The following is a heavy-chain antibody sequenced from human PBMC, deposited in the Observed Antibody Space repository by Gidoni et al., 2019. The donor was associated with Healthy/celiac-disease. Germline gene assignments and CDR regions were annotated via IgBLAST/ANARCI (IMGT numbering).Heavy chain of an antibody. J-gene: IGHJ3*02. CDR3: ARESYDYVWGSYRYNAFDI. V-gene: IGHV4-59*01. CDR2: IYYSGST. CDR1: GGSISSYS. Sequence: QVQLQESGPGLVKPSHPLSLTCTVSGGSISSYSWSWIRQPPGKGLEWIGYIYYSGSTNYNPALKSRVTISVDTSKNQFSLKLSSVTAADTAVYYCARESYDYVWGSYRYNAFDIWGQGTMVTVSS. D-gene: IGHD3-16*02.